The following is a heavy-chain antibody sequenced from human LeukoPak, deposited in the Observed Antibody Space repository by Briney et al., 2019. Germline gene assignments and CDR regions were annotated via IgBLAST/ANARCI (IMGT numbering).Heavy chain of an antibody. V-gene: IGHV1-2*02. Sequence: ASVNVSCKASGYTFTDYYMHWLRQAPGQGLEWMGWMHPNSGGTNYAQKFQGRVTMTRDTSISTAYMDLSSLRSDDTAVYYCARVGESYYGGRVFDYWGQGTLVTVSS. CDR3: ARVGESYYGGRVFDY. J-gene: IGHJ4*02. CDR2: MHPNSGGT. CDR1: GYTFTDYY. D-gene: IGHD1-26*01.